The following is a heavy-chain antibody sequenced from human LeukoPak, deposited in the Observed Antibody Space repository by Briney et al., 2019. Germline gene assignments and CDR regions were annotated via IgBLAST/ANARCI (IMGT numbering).Heavy chain of an antibody. CDR3: ARAYSSGWYFNWFDP. Sequence: SETLSLTCSVSGGSISSSSYYWGWIRQPPGKGLEWIGSFYYSGNSYYNPSLKSRVTISVDTSKNQFSLKLNSVPAADTAVYYCARAYSSGWYFNWFDPWGQGTLVTVSS. D-gene: IGHD6-13*01. CDR2: FYYSGNS. V-gene: IGHV4-39*07. J-gene: IGHJ5*02. CDR1: GGSISSSSYY.